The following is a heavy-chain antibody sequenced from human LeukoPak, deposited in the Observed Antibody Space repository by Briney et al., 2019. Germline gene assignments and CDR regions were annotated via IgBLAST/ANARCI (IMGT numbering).Heavy chain of an antibody. V-gene: IGHV1-2*02. CDR3: ARGSPLLWFGELNY. D-gene: IGHD3-10*01. CDR1: GYTFTDYY. CDR2: INPNSGGT. J-gene: IGHJ4*02. Sequence: ASVKVSCKASGYTFTDYYIHWVRQAPGQGLEWMGWINPNSGGTNYAQKFQGRVTMTRDTSISTAYMELSRLRSDDTAVYYCARGSPLLWFGELNYWGQGTLVTVSS.